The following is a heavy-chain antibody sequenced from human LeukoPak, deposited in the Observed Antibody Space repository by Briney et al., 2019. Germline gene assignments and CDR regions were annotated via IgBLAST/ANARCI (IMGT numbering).Heavy chain of an antibody. Sequence: GGSLRLSCAASGFTFSSYSMNWVRQAPGKGLEWVSSISSSSSYIYYADSVKGRFTISRDNAKNSLYLQMNSLRAEDTALFYCARDAVLRNIAAAGYFDNWGQGTLVTVSS. V-gene: IGHV3-21*04. D-gene: IGHD6-13*01. CDR3: ARDAVLRNIAAAGYFDN. CDR2: ISSSSSYI. CDR1: GFTFSSYS. J-gene: IGHJ4*02.